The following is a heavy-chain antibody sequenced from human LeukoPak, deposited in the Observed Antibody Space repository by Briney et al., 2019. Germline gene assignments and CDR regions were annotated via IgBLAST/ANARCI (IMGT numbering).Heavy chain of an antibody. CDR1: GGSISSSSCY. D-gene: IGHD6-13*01. CDR2: IYYSGST. CDR3: ARRDSSSWFHFDY. V-gene: IGHV4-39*01. J-gene: IGHJ4*02. Sequence: PSETLSLTCTVSGGSISSSSCYWGWIRQPPGKGLEWIGSIYYSGSTYYNPSLKSRVTISVDTSKNQFSLKLSSVTAADTAVYYCARRDSSSWFHFDYWGQGTLVTVSS.